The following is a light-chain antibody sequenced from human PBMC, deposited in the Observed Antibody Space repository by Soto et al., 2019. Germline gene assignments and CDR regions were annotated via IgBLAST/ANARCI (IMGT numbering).Light chain of an antibody. CDR3: QTYNRAPWT. V-gene: IGKV1-27*01. J-gene: IGKJ1*01. CDR2: AAS. Sequence: DIQMTQSPASLSASVGDRVSITCRASQGIRSNLAWYQQKPGKVPKLLIYAASILQSGVSSRFRGSGSGTDFTLTISSLQPEDVATYYCQTYNRAPWTFGQGTKVEI. CDR1: QGIRSN.